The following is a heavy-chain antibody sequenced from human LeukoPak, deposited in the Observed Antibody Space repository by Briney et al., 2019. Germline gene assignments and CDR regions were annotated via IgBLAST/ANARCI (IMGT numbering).Heavy chain of an antibody. J-gene: IGHJ4*02. V-gene: IGHV3-21*01. Sequence: GGSLRLSCAASGFTFDDYGMSWVRQAPGKGLEWVSSISSSSSYIYYADSVKGRFTISRDNAKNSLYLQMNSLRAEDTAVYYCARVGNRYYFDYWGQGTLVTVSS. D-gene: IGHD1-26*01. CDR2: ISSSSSYI. CDR3: ARVGNRYYFDY. CDR1: GFTFDDYG.